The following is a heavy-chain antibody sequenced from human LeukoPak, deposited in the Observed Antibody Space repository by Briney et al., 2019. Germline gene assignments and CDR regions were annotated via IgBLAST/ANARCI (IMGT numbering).Heavy chain of an antibody. Sequence: ASVKVSCKASGYTFTSYGISWVRQASGQGLEWMGWISAYNGNTNYAQKLQGRVTMTTDTSTSTAYMELRSLRSDDTAVYYCARDLITMVRGVIIPPFDYWGQGTLVTVSS. D-gene: IGHD3-10*01. V-gene: IGHV1-18*01. CDR1: GYTFTSYG. CDR2: ISAYNGNT. CDR3: ARDLITMVRGVIIPPFDY. J-gene: IGHJ4*02.